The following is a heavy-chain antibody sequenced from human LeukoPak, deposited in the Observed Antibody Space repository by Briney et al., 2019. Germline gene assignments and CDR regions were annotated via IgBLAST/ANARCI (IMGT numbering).Heavy chain of an antibody. CDR1: GFTFSSYS. CDR2: ISSSSSTI. D-gene: IGHD2-2*02. CDR3: AKVGYCSSTSCYSGPATFDY. V-gene: IGHV3-48*01. Sequence: GGSLRLSCAASGFTFSSYSMNWVRQAPGKGLEWVSYISSSSSTIYYADSVKGRFTISRDNAKNSPYLQMNSLRAEDTAVYYCAKVGYCSSTSCYSGPATFDYWGQGTLVTVSS. J-gene: IGHJ4*02.